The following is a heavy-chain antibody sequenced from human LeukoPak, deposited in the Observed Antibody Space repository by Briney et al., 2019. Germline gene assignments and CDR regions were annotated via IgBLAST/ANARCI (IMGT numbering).Heavy chain of an antibody. V-gene: IGHV1-2*02. CDR1: GYTFTGYY. Sequence: ASVKVSCKASGYTFTGYYMHWVRQAPGQGLEWMGWINPNSGGTNYAQKFQGRVTMTRDTSISTAYMELSRPRSDDTAVYYCARDVRVMVYAGLNWFDPWGQGTLVTVSS. CDR3: ARDVRVMVYAGLNWFDP. CDR2: INPNSGGT. J-gene: IGHJ5*02. D-gene: IGHD2-8*01.